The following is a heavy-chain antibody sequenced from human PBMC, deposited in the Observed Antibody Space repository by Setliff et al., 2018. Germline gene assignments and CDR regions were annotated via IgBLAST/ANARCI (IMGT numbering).Heavy chain of an antibody. Sequence: GGSLRLSCAASGFSFSSYAMSWVRQAPGQGLEWVSSIIGSGISTYYADSVQGRFTIPRDNHKNTLYLQMNNLRTEDTAVYYCFGAGTCSYWGQGTLVTVSS. CDR3: FGAGTCSY. CDR1: GFSFSSYA. V-gene: IGHV3-23*01. D-gene: IGHD3-10*01. CDR2: IIGSGIST. J-gene: IGHJ4*02.